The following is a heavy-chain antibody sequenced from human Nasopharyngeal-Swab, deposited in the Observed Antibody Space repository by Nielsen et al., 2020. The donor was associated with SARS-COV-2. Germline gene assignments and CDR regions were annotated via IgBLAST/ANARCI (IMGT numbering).Heavy chain of an antibody. J-gene: IGHJ4*02. CDR1: GGSLSDYY. CDR2: INRRGST. CDR3: TRGVFPKHSFDY. Sequence: SETLSLTCAVYGGSLSDYYWNWIRQSPNRGLEFIGEINRRGSTDYNPSLKSRVSISVDPSKNQFSLRLTSATAADTAVYYCTRGVFPKHSFDYWGQGTPVTVSS. V-gene: IGHV4-34*01.